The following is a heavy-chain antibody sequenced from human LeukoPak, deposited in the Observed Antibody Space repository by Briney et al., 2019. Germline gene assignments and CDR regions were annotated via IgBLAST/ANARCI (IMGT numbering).Heavy chain of an antibody. CDR3: AKVGHYSSSWDFDY. V-gene: IGHV3-30*02. CDR2: IRYDGSNK. CDR1: GFTFSSYG. Sequence: GGSLRLSCAAPGFTFSSYGMHWVRQAPGKGLEWVAFIRYDGSNKYYADSVKGRFTISRDNPKNTLYLQMNSLRAEDTAVYYCAKVGHYSSSWDFDYWGQGTLVTVSS. J-gene: IGHJ4*02. D-gene: IGHD6-13*01.